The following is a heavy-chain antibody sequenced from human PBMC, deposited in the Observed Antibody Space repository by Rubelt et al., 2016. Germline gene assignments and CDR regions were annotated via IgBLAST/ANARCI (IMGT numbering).Heavy chain of an antibody. Sequence: GDIYYSGSTNYNPSLKSRVTLSVDTSKNQFSLKLSSVTAADTAVYYCARSACSGGSCYGDGGVYDYYGMDVWGQGTTVTVSS. CDR2: IYYSGST. V-gene: IGHV4-59*12. D-gene: IGHD2-15*01. CDR3: ARSACSGGSCYGDGGVYDYYGMDV. J-gene: IGHJ6*02.